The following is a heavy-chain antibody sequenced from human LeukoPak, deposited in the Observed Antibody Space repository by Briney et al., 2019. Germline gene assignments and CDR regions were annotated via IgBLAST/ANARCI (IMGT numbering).Heavy chain of an antibody. V-gene: IGHV3-21*01. CDR2: ITSNSGYI. CDR3: ARVARGYSYGRLDY. Sequence: GRSLRLSCAASGFDFSAYSMNWVRQAPGKRLERVSSITSNSGYIHYEDSVKGGFTISRDNGKNSLSFQMSSLRAEDTPVYFCARVARGYSYGRLDYWGQGTLVTVSS. J-gene: IGHJ4*02. CDR1: GFDFSAYS. D-gene: IGHD5-18*01.